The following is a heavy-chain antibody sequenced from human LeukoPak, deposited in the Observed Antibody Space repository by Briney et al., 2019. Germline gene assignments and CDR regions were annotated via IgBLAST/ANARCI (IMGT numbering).Heavy chain of an antibody. V-gene: IGHV3-23*01. J-gene: IGHJ4*02. CDR2: ISGSGVSAGIT. D-gene: IGHD3-22*01. CDR3: ARSNYYDSSGYPSFDN. Sequence: GGSLRLSCAASGFTFSSYALSWVRQAPGKGLEWVASISGSGVSAGITDYADSVKGRFTISRDNAKNSLFLQMNSLRAEDTAVYYCARSNYYDSSGYPSFDNWGQGTLVTVSS. CDR1: GFTFSSYA.